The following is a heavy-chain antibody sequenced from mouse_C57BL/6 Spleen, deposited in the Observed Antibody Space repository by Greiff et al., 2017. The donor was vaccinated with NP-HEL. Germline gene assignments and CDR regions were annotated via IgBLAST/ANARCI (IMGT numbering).Heavy chain of an antibody. Sequence: VHVKQSGAELVRPGASVKLSCTASGFNIKDDYMHWVKQRPEQGLEWIGWIDPENGDTEYASKFQGKATITADTSSNTAYLQLSSLTSEDTAVYYCTTRALRAMDYWGQGTSVTVSS. J-gene: IGHJ4*01. D-gene: IGHD3-1*01. CDR1: GFNIKDDY. V-gene: IGHV14-4*01. CDR2: IDPENGDT. CDR3: TTRALRAMDY.